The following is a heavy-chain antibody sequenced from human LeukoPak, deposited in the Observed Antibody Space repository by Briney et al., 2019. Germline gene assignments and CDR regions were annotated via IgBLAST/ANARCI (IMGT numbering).Heavy chain of an antibody. CDR2: IYYSGST. D-gene: IGHD2-2*01. V-gene: IGHV4-59*01. Sequence: SETLSLTCAVYGGSFSGYYWSWIRQPPGKGLEWIGYIYYSGSTNYNPSLKSRVTISVDTSKNQFSLKLSSVTAADTAVYYCARLLGVPAATYYYYYGMDVWGQGTTVTVSS. CDR1: GGSFSGYY. J-gene: IGHJ6*02. CDR3: ARLLGVPAATYYYYYGMDV.